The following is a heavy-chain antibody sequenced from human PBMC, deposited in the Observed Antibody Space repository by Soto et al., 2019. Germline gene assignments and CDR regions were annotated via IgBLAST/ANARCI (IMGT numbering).Heavy chain of an antibody. CDR3: ARMSRDSHYYGMDV. D-gene: IGHD3-10*01. J-gene: IGHJ6*02. Sequence: PSETLSLTCDVSGDSIISSKWWTWVRQTPGKVLQCIAKIYHNGVANYNASIEGRGTISKANSKNHIFLKLTSETAEDSAVYYCARMSRDSHYYGMDVWGQGATVTASS. CDR1: GDSIISSKW. V-gene: IGHV4-4*02. CDR2: IYHNGVA.